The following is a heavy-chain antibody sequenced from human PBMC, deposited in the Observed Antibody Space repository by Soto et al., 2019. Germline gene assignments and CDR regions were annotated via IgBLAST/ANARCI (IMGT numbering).Heavy chain of an antibody. CDR2: IGNRGRTI. D-gene: IGHD4-4*01. CDR3: ARHPAIYSGKFDYGLDV. CDR1: GFTFSNYE. J-gene: IGHJ6*02. Sequence: EVQLVESGGGLVQAGGSLRLFCAASGFTFSNYEMNWVRQAPGKGLEWVSYIGNRGRTIYYADSVKGRFTISRDNAKNSLYLQMNSLRAEDTAVYYCARHPAIYSGKFDYGLDVWGQGTTVTVSS. V-gene: IGHV3-48*03.